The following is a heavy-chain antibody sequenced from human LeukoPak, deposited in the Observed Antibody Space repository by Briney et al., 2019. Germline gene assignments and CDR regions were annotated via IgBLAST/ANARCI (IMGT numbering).Heavy chain of an antibody. CDR2: ISGSGGST. V-gene: IGHV3-23*01. D-gene: IGHD4-11*01. Sequence: PGGSLRLSCAASGFTFSSYAMSWFRQAPGKGLEWVSAISGSGGSTYYADSVKGRFTISRDNSKNTLYLQMNSLRAEDTAVYYCAKEGLYDYSNYYFDYWGQGTLVTVSS. CDR1: GFTFSSYA. CDR3: AKEGLYDYSNYYFDY. J-gene: IGHJ4*02.